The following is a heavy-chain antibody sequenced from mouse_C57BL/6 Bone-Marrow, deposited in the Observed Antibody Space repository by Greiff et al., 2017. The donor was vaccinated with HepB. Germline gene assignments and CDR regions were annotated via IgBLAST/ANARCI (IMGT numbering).Heavy chain of an antibody. CDR3: ARHYYGSSTVYYAMDY. V-gene: IGHV5-12*01. Sequence: EVKLMESGGGLVQPGGSLKLSCAASGFTFSDYYMYWVRQTPEKRLEWVAYISNGGGSTYYPDTVKGRFTISRDNAKNTLYLQMSRLKSEDTAMYYCARHYYGSSTVYYAMDYWGQGTSVTVSS. CDR1: GFTFSDYY. J-gene: IGHJ4*01. D-gene: IGHD1-1*01. CDR2: ISNGGGST.